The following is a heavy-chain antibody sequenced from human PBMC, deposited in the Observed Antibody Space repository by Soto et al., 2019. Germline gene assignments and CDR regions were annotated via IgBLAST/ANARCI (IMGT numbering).Heavy chain of an antibody. D-gene: IGHD2-2*01. V-gene: IGHV3-23*01. Sequence: GGSLRLSCAASGFTFSSYAMSWVRQAPGKGLEWVSAISGSGGSTYYADSVKGRFTISRDNSKNTLYLQMNSLRAEDTAVYYCAKVHCSSTSCYPYYFDYWGQGTLVTVSS. J-gene: IGHJ4*02. CDR3: AKVHCSSTSCYPYYFDY. CDR2: ISGSGGST. CDR1: GFTFSSYA.